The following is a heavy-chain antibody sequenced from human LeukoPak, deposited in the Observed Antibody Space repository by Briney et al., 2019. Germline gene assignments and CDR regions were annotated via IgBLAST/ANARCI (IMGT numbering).Heavy chain of an antibody. CDR1: GFTVSSNY. CDR3: ARAGYYYDSSGPSHYYYYFMDV. CDR2: ISSSSSYI. Sequence: KPGGSLRLSCAASGFTVSSNYMSWVRQAPGKGLEWVSSISSSSSYIYYADSVKGRFTTSRDNAKNSLYLQMNSLRADDTAVYYCARAGYYYDSSGPSHYYYYFMDVWGKGTTVTVSS. V-gene: IGHV3-21*01. J-gene: IGHJ6*03. D-gene: IGHD3-22*01.